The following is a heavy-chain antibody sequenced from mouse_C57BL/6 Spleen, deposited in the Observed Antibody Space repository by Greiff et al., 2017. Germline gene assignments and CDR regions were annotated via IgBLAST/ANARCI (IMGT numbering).Heavy chain of an antibody. J-gene: IGHJ2*01. CDR2: INPSNGGT. CDR3: ARWRDGVDY. Sequence: VQLQQPGTELVKPGASVKLSCKASGYTFTSYWMHWVKQRPGQGLEWNGNINPSNGGTNYNETFKSKATLTADKSSSTAYMQLSSLASDDSAVYYCARWRDGVDYWGQGTTLTVSS. CDR1: GYTFTSYW. D-gene: IGHD3-3*01. V-gene: IGHV1-53*01.